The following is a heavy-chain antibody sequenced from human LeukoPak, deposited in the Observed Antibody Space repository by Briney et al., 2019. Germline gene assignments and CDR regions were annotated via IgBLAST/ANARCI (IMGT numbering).Heavy chain of an antibody. J-gene: IGHJ1*01. Sequence: SVKVSCKASGGTFSSYAISWVRQAPGQGLEWMGGIIPIFGTANYAQKFQGRVTITADECTSTAYMELSSLRSEDTAVYYCARPYEQWLSPLSAWGQGTLVTVSS. CDR1: GGTFSSYA. V-gene: IGHV1-69*13. CDR2: IIPIFGTA. D-gene: IGHD6-19*01. CDR3: ARPYEQWLSPLSA.